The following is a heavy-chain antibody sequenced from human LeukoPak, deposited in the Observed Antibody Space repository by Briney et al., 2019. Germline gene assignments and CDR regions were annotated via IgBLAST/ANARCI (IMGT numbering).Heavy chain of an antibody. J-gene: IGHJ6*03. V-gene: IGHV3-7*01. Sequence: PGGSLRLSCEASGFSFSSYWMSWVRQAPGKGPEWVANIKQDESEKYSVDSVKGRFTISRDNAKNSLYLQIKNLRADDTALYYCARLSAYYYGSYFYYYMDVWGKGTTVTVSS. CDR2: IKQDESEK. CDR3: ARLSAYYYGSYFYYYMDV. CDR1: GFSFSSYW. D-gene: IGHD3-10*01.